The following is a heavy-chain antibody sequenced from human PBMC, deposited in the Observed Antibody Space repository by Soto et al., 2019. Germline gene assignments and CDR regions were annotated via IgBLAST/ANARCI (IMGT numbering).Heavy chain of an antibody. D-gene: IGHD2-15*01. CDR1: GGSISSSSYY. CDR2: IFYSGST. J-gene: IGHJ6*02. CDR3: ARGVGLRTYFYYYGLDV. V-gene: IGHV4-39*07. Sequence: PSETLSLTCTVSGGSISSSSYYWGWIRQPPGKGLEWIGSIFYSGSTYYNPSLKSRVTMSVDTSKDQFSLKLRSVTAADTAVYFCARGVGLRTYFYYYGLDVWGQGTTVTVSS.